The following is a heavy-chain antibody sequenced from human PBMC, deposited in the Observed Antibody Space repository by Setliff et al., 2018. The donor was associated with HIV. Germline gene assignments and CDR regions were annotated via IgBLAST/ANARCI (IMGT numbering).Heavy chain of an antibody. Sequence: PSETLSLTCTVSGGSISTYYWSWIRQPAGKGLEWIGHMYTSGSTNYNPSLKSRVTMSVGTSKNQFSLKLSSVTAADTAVYYCARCYYNFWSGYPLDYMDVWGKGTTVTVSS. J-gene: IGHJ6*03. D-gene: IGHD3-3*01. CDR1: GGSISTYY. V-gene: IGHV4-4*07. CDR3: ARCYYNFWSGYPLDYMDV. CDR2: MYTSGST.